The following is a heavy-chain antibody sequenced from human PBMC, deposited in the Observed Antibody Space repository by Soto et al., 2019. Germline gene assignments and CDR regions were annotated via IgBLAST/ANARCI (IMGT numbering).Heavy chain of an antibody. J-gene: IGHJ3*02. V-gene: IGHV1-18*01. CDR1: GYTFTSYG. Sequence: SVKVSCKASGYTFTSYGISWVRQAPGQGLEWMGWISAYNGNTNYAQKLQGRVTMTTDTSTSTAYMELRSLRSDETAVYYCARDQEGARHLEIWGQGKMVTVSS. D-gene: IGHD1-26*01. CDR3: ARDQEGARHLEI. CDR2: ISAYNGNT.